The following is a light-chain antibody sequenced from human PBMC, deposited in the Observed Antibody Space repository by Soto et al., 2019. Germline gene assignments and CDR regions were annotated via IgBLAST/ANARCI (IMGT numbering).Light chain of an antibody. CDR1: QVVSSSY. V-gene: IGKV3-20*01. J-gene: IGKJ5*01. CDR2: EAS. CDR3: QHYGASRPIT. Sequence: PGERATLSCRASQVVSSSYLAWYQQRPGQAPRLLIYEASTRATGIPDRFSGGGSGTDFTLTISRLEPEDFTVYYCQHYGASRPITFGQGTRLEI.